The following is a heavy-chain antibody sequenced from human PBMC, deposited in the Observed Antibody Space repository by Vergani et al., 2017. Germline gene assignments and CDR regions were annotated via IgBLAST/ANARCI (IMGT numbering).Heavy chain of an antibody. J-gene: IGHJ4*02. CDR2: VYHSGST. CDR3: AKNSGGRFFDN. D-gene: IGHD5-12*01. V-gene: IGHV4-38-2*02. Sequence: QVHLQESGPGLVKPSETLSLTCSVSGDSINTADYWGWIRKPPGKGLEWIGSVYHSGSTTYNPSLQSRVTISVDTSKNQFSLNPNCMTAADTAIYYCAKNSGGRFFDNWGQGALVTVSS. CDR1: GDSINTADY.